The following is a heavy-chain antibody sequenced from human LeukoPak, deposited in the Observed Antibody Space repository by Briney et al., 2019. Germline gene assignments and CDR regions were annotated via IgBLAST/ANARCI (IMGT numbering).Heavy chain of an antibody. J-gene: IGHJ4*02. CDR1: GYTFSSYD. CDR2: INSNSGNT. V-gene: IGHV1-8*01. Sequence: ASVKLSCKASGYTFSSYDIHWVRHATGQGLEWMGFINSNSGNTDYAQNFQGRVTITRNTSKNTPYMDLNSLRSEDTAVYYCARGVGAGSSSWYQDYWGQGTLVTVSS. CDR3: ARGVGAGSSSWYQDY. D-gene: IGHD6-13*01.